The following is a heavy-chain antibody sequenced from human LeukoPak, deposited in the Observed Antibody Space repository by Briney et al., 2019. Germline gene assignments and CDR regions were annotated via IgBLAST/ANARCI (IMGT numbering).Heavy chain of an antibody. Sequence: PSETLSLTCTVSGGSISSYYWSWIRHPPGKGLEWIGYIYTSGSTNYNPSLKSQLTISVDTSKNQFSLKLSSVTAADTAVYYCARRTYNAFDIWGQGTMVTVSS. CDR3: ARRTYNAFDI. D-gene: IGHD3-16*01. CDR1: GGSISSYY. J-gene: IGHJ3*02. V-gene: IGHV4-4*09. CDR2: IYTSGST.